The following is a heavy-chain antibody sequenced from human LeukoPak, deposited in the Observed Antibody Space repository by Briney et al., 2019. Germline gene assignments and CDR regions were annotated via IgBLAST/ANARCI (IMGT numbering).Heavy chain of an antibody. D-gene: IGHD1-26*01. J-gene: IGHJ3*02. CDR1: GHTVSSNY. CDR2: IHSGGST. Sequence: GGSLRLSCAASGHTVSSNYMNWVRQAPGKGLEWVSIIHSGGSTYYADSVKGRFTISRDNSKNTLYLQMNSLRAEDTAVYYCAREVGVGTTSAFDIWGLGTMVTVSS. V-gene: IGHV3-66*01. CDR3: AREVGVGTTSAFDI.